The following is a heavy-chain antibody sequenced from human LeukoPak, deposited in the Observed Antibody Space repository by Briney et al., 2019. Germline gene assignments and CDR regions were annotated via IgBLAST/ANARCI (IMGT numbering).Heavy chain of an antibody. CDR1: GFTFSSYA. Sequence: GGSLRLSCAASGFTFSSYAMSWVRQAPGKGLEWVSAISGSGGSTYYADSVKGRFTISRDNSKNTLYLQMNSLRAEDTAVYYCAKVITGTSYYYYYMDVWGKGTTVTVSS. D-gene: IGHD1-7*01. J-gene: IGHJ6*03. CDR2: ISGSGGST. CDR3: AKVITGTSYYYYYMDV. V-gene: IGHV3-23*01.